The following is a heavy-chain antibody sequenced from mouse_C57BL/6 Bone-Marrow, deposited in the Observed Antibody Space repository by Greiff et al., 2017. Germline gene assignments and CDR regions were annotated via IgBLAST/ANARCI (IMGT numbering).Heavy chain of an antibody. V-gene: IGHV14-2*01. J-gene: IGHJ2*01. CDR2: IDPEDGAT. CDR3: TRSLIYYGTNY. CDR1: GFNIKDYY. D-gene: IGHD1-1*01. Sequence: VQLQQSGAELVKPGASVQLSCTASGFNIKDYYINWVKQRTEQGLEWIGRIDPEDGATKYAPNFQDKATITADTSSNTAYLPLSSLTSEDTAVYYCTRSLIYYGTNYWGQGTTLTVSS.